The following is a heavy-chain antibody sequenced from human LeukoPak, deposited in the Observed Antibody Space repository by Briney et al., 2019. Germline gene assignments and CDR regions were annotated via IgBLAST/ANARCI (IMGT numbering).Heavy chain of an antibody. CDR1: GFTFSSYT. Sequence: KPGSSLRLSCAASGFTFSSYTMKWVRQAPGKGLEWVSSSTSGSSYIYYADSVKGRFTISRDNAKNSLYLQMSSLRAEDTAVYYCAREEGKTFCGGDCSSVYWGQGTLVTVSS. CDR3: AREEGKTFCGGDCSSVY. D-gene: IGHD2-21*02. CDR2: STSGSSYI. J-gene: IGHJ4*02. V-gene: IGHV3-21*01.